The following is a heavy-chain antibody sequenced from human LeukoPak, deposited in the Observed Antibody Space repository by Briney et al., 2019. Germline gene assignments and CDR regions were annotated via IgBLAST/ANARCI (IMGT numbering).Heavy chain of an antibody. CDR3: ARLSSSWYRDY. Sequence: GGSLRLSCAASGFTVSRNYMTWVRQAPGKGLEWVSVIYSGVKTDYADSVKGRFTISRDNSKNTLYLQMNNLRAEDTAVYYCARLSSSWYRDYWGQGTLVTVSS. CDR1: GFTVSRNY. D-gene: IGHD6-13*01. CDR2: IYSGVKT. J-gene: IGHJ4*02. V-gene: IGHV3-66*04.